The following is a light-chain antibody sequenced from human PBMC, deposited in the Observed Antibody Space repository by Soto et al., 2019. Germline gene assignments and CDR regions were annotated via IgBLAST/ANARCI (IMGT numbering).Light chain of an antibody. J-gene: IGKJ1*01. CDR2: GAS. Sequence: EIVLTHSPGTLSLSPGEIATLSCRASQTFSSSYLAWYQQKPGQAPRLLIFGASSRATGIPDRFSGSGSGTDFTLTISRLEPEDFAVYYCQQYGSSPLWTFGQGTKVDIK. CDR3: QQYGSSPLWT. V-gene: IGKV3-20*01. CDR1: QTFSSSY.